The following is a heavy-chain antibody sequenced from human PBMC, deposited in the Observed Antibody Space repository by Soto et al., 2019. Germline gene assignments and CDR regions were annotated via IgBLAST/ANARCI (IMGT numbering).Heavy chain of an antibody. CDR1: GFTFSSYA. V-gene: IGHV3-30-3*01. D-gene: IGHD5-18*01. J-gene: IGHJ5*02. CDR3: ARGLEYSYGYGTRYNWFDP. CDR2: ISYDGSNK. Sequence: GGSLRLSCAASGFTFSSYAMHWVRQAPGKGLEWVAVISYDGSNKYYADSVKGRFTISRDNSKNTLYLQMNSLRAEDTAVYYCARGLEYSYGYGTRYNWFDPWGQGTLVTVSS.